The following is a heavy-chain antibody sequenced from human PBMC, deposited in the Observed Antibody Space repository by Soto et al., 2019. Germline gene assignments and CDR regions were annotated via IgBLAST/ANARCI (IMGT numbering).Heavy chain of an antibody. Sequence: PSETLSLTCTVSGGSISSYYWSWIRQPPGKGLEWIGYIYYSGSTNYNPSLKSRVTISVDTSKNQFSLKLSSVTAADTAVYYCARGKGLRYFDTYYYYMDVWGKGTTVTVSS. D-gene: IGHD3-9*01. CDR3: ARGKGLRYFDTYYYYMDV. CDR1: GGSISSYY. V-gene: IGHV4-59*01. J-gene: IGHJ6*03. CDR2: IYYSGST.